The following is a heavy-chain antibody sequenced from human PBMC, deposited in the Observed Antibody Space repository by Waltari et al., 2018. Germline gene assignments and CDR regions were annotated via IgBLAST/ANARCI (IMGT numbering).Heavy chain of an antibody. Sequence: QVQLVQSGAEVKKPGSSVKVSCKATGGPFGSYTIRRVRQAPGQGLDWMGGRIIIFSTANYAQKFQGRVTITADESTSTAYMELSILRSEDTAVYYCARDSFRSPLDAFDIWGQGTMVTVSS. V-gene: IGHV1-69*12. CDR3: ARDSFRSPLDAFDI. CDR1: GGPFGSYT. D-gene: IGHD2-15*01. J-gene: IGHJ3*02. CDR2: RIIIFSTA.